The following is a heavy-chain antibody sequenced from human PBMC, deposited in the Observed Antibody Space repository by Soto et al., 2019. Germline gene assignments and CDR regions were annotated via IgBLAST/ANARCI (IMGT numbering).Heavy chain of an antibody. Sequence: GGSLRLSCAASGFTISSNYMSWVRQAPGKGLEWVAIILHDGNNKYYADSVKGRFTISRDNSKNTLYLQMNSLRAEDTAVYYWARADQIFTMVGGVPHYFDYWAQETLDTVSS. J-gene: IGHJ4*02. CDR1: GFTISSNY. V-gene: IGHV3-30-3*01. D-gene: IGHD3-10*01. CDR2: ILHDGNNK. CDR3: ARADQIFTMVGGVPHYFDY.